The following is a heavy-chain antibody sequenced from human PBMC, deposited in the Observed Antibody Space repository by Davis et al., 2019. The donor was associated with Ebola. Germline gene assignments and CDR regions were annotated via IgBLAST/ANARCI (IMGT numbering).Heavy chain of an antibody. CDR1: GFTFSSYA. CDR3: AKIAGVSGFDDY. J-gene: IGHJ4*02. D-gene: IGHD3-10*01. CDR2: ISGGGGST. V-gene: IGHV3-23*01. Sequence: GESLKLSCAASGFTFSSYAMSWVRQAPGKGLEWVSAISGGGGSTYYADSVKGRFSISRDNSKNTLYLQMNSLRAEDTAVYYCAKIAGVSGFDDYWGQGTLVTVSS.